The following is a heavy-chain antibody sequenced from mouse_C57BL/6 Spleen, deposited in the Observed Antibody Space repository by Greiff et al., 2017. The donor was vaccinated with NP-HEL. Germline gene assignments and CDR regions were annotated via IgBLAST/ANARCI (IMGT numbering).Heavy chain of an antibody. CDR1: GYTFTDYY. V-gene: IGHV1-19*01. D-gene: IGHD3-2*02. Sequence: VQLKESGPVLVKPGASVKMSCKASGYTFTDYYMNWVKQSHGKSLEWIGVINPYNGGTSYNQKFKGKATLTVDKSSSTAYMELNSLTSEDSAVYYWARSGPSGPYFDYWGQGTTLTVSS. CDR2: INPYNGGT. CDR3: ARSGPSGPYFDY. J-gene: IGHJ2*01.